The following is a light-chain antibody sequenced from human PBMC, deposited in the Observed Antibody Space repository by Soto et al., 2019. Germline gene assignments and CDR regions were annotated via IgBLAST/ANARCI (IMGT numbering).Light chain of an antibody. CDR3: QEYGSSPRIT. CDR2: GAS. J-gene: IGKJ5*01. Sequence: ELVLTQSPGTLSLSPGERATLSCRASQSVSSSYLAWYQQKPGQAPRLLIYGASSRATGIPDMFSGSGSGTDFTLTISGLEPDDFALYYCQEYGSSPRITFGQGTPLEIK. CDR1: QSVSSSY. V-gene: IGKV3-20*01.